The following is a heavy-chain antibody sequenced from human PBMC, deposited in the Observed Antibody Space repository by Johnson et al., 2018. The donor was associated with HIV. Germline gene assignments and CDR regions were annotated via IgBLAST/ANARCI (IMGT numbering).Heavy chain of an antibody. J-gene: IGHJ3*02. CDR2: RRYDGRNK. Sequence: QVQLVESGGGVVQPGGSLRLSCAASGFTFSSYGMHWVRQAPGKGLEWVAFRRYDGRNKYYVDSVKGRFTISRDNSKNTLYRQMNSLSAEDTAVYYCAMAYSSSGYRDDAFDIWGQGTMVTVSS. V-gene: IGHV3-30*02. D-gene: IGHD6-13*01. CDR3: AMAYSSSGYRDDAFDI. CDR1: GFTFSSYG.